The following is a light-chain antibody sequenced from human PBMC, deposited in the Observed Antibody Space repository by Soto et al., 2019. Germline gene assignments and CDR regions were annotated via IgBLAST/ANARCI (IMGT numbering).Light chain of an antibody. Sequence: EIVLTQSPGTLSLSTGEIATLSCRASQSVSSSYLAWYQQKPGQAPRLLIYGASSRATGIPDRFSGSGSGTDFTLTLSRLEPEDFAVYFCQQYGSSPLTFGGGTKVEIK. V-gene: IGKV3-20*01. CDR1: QSVSSSY. CDR3: QQYGSSPLT. CDR2: GAS. J-gene: IGKJ4*01.